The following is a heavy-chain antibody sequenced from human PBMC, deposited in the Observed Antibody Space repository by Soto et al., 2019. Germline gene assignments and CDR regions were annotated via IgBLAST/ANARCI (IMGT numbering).Heavy chain of an antibody. J-gene: IGHJ6*03. Sequence: EVQLVESGGGLVQPGGSLRLSCATSGFILSDCAMNWVRQAPGKGLEWVSYISSSSSVIDYADSVKGRFTVSRDNARNSRYLQMNSLRAEDTAVYYCARDLSRGSNWYYYMDVWGKGTTVTVSS. CDR3: ARDLSRGSNWYYYMDV. CDR2: ISSSSSVI. CDR1: GFILSDCA. V-gene: IGHV3-48*01. D-gene: IGHD7-27*01.